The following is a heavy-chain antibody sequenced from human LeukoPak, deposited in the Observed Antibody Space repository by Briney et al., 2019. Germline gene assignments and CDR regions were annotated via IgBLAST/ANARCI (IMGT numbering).Heavy chain of an antibody. V-gene: IGHV3-23*01. J-gene: IGHJ4*02. CDR2: INFSGGDST. D-gene: IGHD3-10*01. CDR1: GFTFSNYA. Sequence: GGSLRLSCAASGFTFSNYAMSWVRQAPGTGLEWVSSINFSGGDSTYYADSVKGRFTISRDNSKNTLYLQMNSLRAEDTAIYYCAKTAEYYGSGNIDYWGQGTLVTVSS. CDR3: AKTAEYYGSGNIDY.